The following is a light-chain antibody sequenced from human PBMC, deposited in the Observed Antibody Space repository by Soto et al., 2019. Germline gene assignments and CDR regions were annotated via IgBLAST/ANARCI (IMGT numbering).Light chain of an antibody. CDR3: SSYAGNNNVI. CDR1: SGDVGSYRF. J-gene: IGLJ2*01. V-gene: IGLV2-8*01. Sequence: QSVLTQPPSASGSPGQSVTISCTGTSGDVGSYRFVSWYQQHPGKAPKLLIYEVTKRPSGVPDRFSASTSGNTASLTVSGLQADDESDYYCSSYAGNNNVIFGGVTKLTVL. CDR2: EVT.